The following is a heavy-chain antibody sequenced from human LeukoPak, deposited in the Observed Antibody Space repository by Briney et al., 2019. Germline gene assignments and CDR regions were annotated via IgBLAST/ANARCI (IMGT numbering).Heavy chain of an antibody. CDR1: GFIFSSYA. CDR3: AKIVTRGIVVVITTLRGAFDY. Sequence: GGSLRLSCAASGFIFSSYAMHWVRQAPGKGLEWVAVISYDGSNKYYADSVKGRFTISRDNSKNTLYLQMNSLRAEDTAVYYCAKIVTRGIVVVITTLRGAFDYWGQGTLVTVSS. CDR2: ISYDGSNK. J-gene: IGHJ4*02. V-gene: IGHV3-30*04. D-gene: IGHD3-22*01.